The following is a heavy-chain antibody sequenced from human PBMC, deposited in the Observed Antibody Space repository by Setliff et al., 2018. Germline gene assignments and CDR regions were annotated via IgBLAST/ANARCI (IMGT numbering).Heavy chain of an antibody. Sequence: SETLSLTCSVSGASISNYYWSWIRQPPGKGLEWIGYIHSSGRSNYNPSLKSRVTMSVDTSKNQFSLKVNSVTAADTAVYFCARVLVLGYNWFDPWGQGTLVTVSS. CDR2: IHSSGRS. CDR1: GASISNYY. CDR3: ARVLVLGYNWFDP. D-gene: IGHD3-10*01. J-gene: IGHJ5*02. V-gene: IGHV4-4*08.